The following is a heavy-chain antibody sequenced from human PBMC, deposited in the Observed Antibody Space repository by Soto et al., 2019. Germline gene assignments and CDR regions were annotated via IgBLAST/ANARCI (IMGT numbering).Heavy chain of an antibody. CDR1: GFTFSTYW. D-gene: IGHD6-13*01. CDR2: IKHDGSEK. Sequence: VQLVESGGGLVQPGGSLRLFCAASGFTFSTYWMSWVRQAPGKGLEWVANIKHDGSEKYYVDSVKGRFTISRDNARNSLYLQINSLRDEDTAVYYCARGVSSGWYSGGYYFDSWGQGTLVTVSS. V-gene: IGHV3-7*01. CDR3: ARGVSSGWYSGGYYFDS. J-gene: IGHJ4*02.